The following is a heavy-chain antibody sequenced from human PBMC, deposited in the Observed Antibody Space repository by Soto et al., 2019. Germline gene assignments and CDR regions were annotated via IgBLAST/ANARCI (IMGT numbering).Heavy chain of an antibody. D-gene: IGHD5-18*01. CDR2: INSDESST. CDR1: GFTFTSYW. V-gene: IGHV3-74*01. CDR3: ARGLRAVAFDI. J-gene: IGHJ3*02. Sequence: EVQLVESGGGLVQPGGSLTLSCAASGFTFTSYWMHWVRQAPGKGLVWVSRINSDESSTTYADSVQGRFTISSNNAKNTLYLQMNGLRAEDTAVYYCARGLRAVAFDIWGQGTMVTVSS.